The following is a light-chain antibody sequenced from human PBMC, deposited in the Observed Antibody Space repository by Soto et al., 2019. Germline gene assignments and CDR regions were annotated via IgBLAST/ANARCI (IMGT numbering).Light chain of an antibody. CDR3: QQYSNWPIT. Sequence: EIVMTQSPATLSVSPGERATLSCRASQSVSSNLAWYQQKPGQAPRLLIYGASTRATVIPARFSGSGSGTAFTRTISSLQSEDFAVYYCQQYSNWPITFGPGTKVDIK. CDR2: GAS. J-gene: IGKJ3*01. V-gene: IGKV3-15*01. CDR1: QSVSSN.